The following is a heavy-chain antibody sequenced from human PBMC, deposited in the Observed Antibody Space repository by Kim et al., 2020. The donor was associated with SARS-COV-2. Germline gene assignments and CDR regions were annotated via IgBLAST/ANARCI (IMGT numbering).Heavy chain of an antibody. V-gene: IGHV3-23*01. D-gene: IGHD2-2*01. J-gene: IGHJ4*02. CDR1: GFTFSSYA. CDR2: ISGSGGSP. CDR3: AKVKADQLLWLYSAYYFGY. Sequence: GGSLRLSCAASGFTFSSYAMSWVRQAPGKGLDWFSAISGSGGSPYYADSVKGRFTISRDNSKNTLYLQMNSLRAEETAVYYCAKVKADQLLWLYSAYYFGYWGQGTLVTVSS.